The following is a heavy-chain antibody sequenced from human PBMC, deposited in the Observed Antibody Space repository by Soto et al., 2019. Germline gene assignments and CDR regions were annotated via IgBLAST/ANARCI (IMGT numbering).Heavy chain of an antibody. CDR2: IKSKTDGGTT. Sequence: GGSLRLSCAASGFTFSNAWMSWVRQAPGKGLEWVGRIKSKTDGGTTDYPAPAKGRFTVSRDDSRNTVYLQMNSLKTEDTAVYYCLTDPYSDTSGLYFVEYFHHWGQGTLVTVSS. D-gene: IGHD3-22*01. V-gene: IGHV3-15*01. CDR1: GFTFSNAW. J-gene: IGHJ1*01. CDR3: LTDPYSDTSGLYFVEYFHH.